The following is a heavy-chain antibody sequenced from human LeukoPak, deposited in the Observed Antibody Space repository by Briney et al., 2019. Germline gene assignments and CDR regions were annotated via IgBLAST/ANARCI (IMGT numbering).Heavy chain of an antibody. CDR3: ARVSTHYDLDSFDF. CDR1: GFNISNYW. D-gene: IGHD5-12*01. CDR2: IKEDGGQK. V-gene: IGHV3-7*04. J-gene: IGHJ4*02. Sequence: GGSLRLSCAASGFNISNYWMTWVRQAPGKGLQWVANIKEDGGQKYYVDSVKGRFTISRDNPKNSLYLHLSRLRAEDTAVYFCARVSTHYDLDSFDFWGQGTLLTVSS.